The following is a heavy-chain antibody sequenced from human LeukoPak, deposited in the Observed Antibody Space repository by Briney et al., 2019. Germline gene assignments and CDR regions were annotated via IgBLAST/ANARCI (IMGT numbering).Heavy chain of an antibody. CDR1: GYSISSGYY. CDR2: IYHSGST. CDR3: ASLFCGSCLVTCGMDV. V-gene: IGHV4-38-2*02. Sequence: SETLSLTCTVSGYSISSGYYWGWIRQPPGKGLEWIGSIYHSGSTYYNPSLKSRVTISVDTSKNQFSLKLSSVTAADTAVYYCASLFCGSCLVTCGMDVWGQGTTVTVSS. D-gene: IGHD2-15*01. J-gene: IGHJ6*02.